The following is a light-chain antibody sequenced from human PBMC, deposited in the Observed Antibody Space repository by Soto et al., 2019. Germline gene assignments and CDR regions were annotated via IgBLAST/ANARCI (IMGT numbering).Light chain of an antibody. J-gene: IGKJ5*01. CDR1: PGIINY. CDR2: AAS. CDR3: QKYNSAPLT. V-gene: IGKV1-27*01. Sequence: DIQMTQSPSSLSASVGDRVTITCRASPGIINYLAWYQQKPGKVPKLLIYAASTLQSGVTSRFSGSGSGPEFTLTISILQPEDVATYYCQKYNSAPLTFGHGTRLAIK.